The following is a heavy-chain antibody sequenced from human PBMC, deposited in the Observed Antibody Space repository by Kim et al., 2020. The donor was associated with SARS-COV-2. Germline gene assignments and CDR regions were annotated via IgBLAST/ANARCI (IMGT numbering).Heavy chain of an antibody. J-gene: IGHJ4*02. CDR3: AKNGVLEGYPRYFDY. Sequence: GGSLRLSCAASGFTFSSYAMSWVRQAPGKGLEWVSAISGSGGSTYYADSVKGRFTISRDNSKNTLYLQMNSLRAEDTAVYYCAKNGVLEGYPRYFDYWGQGTLVTVSS. D-gene: IGHD1-1*01. CDR1: GFTFSSYA. V-gene: IGHV3-23*01. CDR2: ISGSGGST.